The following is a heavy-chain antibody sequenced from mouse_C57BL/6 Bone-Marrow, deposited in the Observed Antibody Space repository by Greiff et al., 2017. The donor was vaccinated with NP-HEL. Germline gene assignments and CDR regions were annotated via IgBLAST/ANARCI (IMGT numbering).Heavy chain of an antibody. V-gene: IGHV8-8*01. D-gene: IGHD2-3*01. CDR2: IWWDDDK. J-gene: IGHJ2*01. CDR3: ARIGAYDGYNAFDY. Sequence: ESGPGILQPSQTLSLTCSFSGFSLSTFGMGVGWIRQPSGKGLEWLAHIWWDDDKYYNPALKSRLSISKDTSKNHVFLKIANVDTADTATYYCARIGAYDGYNAFDYWGQGTTLTVSS. CDR1: GFSLSTFGMG.